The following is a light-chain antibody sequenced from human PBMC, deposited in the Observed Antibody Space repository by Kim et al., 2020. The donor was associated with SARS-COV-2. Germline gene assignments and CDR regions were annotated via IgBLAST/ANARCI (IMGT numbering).Light chain of an antibody. CDR3: NSRDSSGNHLYV. CDR1: SLRSYY. J-gene: IGLJ1*01. Sequence: LGQTARITCQGDSLRSYYASWYQQKPGQAPVLVIYGKNNRPSGIPDRFSGSSSGNTASLTITGAQAEDEADYYCNSRDSSGNHLYVFGTGTKVTVL. V-gene: IGLV3-19*01. CDR2: GKN.